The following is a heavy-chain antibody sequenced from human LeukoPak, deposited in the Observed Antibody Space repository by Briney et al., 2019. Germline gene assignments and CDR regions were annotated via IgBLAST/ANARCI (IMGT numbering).Heavy chain of an antibody. CDR2: ISADGRVT. CDR1: GFTFSRYW. J-gene: IGHJ5*02. Sequence: GGSLRLSCADSGFTFSRYWMHWVRQTPGKGLVWVSCISADGRVTRYADSVKGRFTISRDNTKSTLYLQMHSLRAEDTAVYYCATAGGDGSRMGFDPWGQGTLVTVSS. D-gene: IGHD2-15*01. CDR3: ATAGGDGSRMGFDP. V-gene: IGHV3-74*01.